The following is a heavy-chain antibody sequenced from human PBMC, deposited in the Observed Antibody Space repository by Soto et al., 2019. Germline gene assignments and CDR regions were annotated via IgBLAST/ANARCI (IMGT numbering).Heavy chain of an antibody. Sequence: PSETLSLTCTVSGISVSTSDYYWGWVRQPPGKGLDWLGYIYYSGSTNYNPSLKSRVTISVDTSKNQFSLKLSSVTAADTAVYYCARGGGSVVVVPAAVYGMDVWGQGTTVTVSS. V-gene: IGHV4-61*08. J-gene: IGHJ6*02. D-gene: IGHD2-2*01. CDR2: IYYSGST. CDR1: GISVSTSDYY. CDR3: ARGGGSVVVVPAAVYGMDV.